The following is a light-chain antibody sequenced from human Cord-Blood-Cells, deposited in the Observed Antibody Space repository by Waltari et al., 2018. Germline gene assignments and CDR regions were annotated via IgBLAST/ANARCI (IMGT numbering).Light chain of an antibody. V-gene: IGKV4-1*01. CDR1: PSVLYSSNNKNY. CDR2: WAS. Sequence: DIVMTQSPDSLAVSLGARATINCHSSPSVLYSSNNKNYLAWYQQKPGQPPKLLIYWASTREAGVPDRFSGSGSGTDFTLTISSLQAEDVAVYYCQQYYSTPHTFGQGTKLEIK. J-gene: IGKJ2*01. CDR3: QQYYSTPHT.